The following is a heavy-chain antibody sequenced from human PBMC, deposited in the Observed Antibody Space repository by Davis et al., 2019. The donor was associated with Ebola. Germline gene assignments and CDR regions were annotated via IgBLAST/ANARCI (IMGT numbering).Heavy chain of an antibody. V-gene: IGHV4-39*02. Sequence: SETLSLTCTVSGGSISSSSYYWGWIRQPPGKGLEWIGSIYYSGSTYYNPSLKSRVTISVDTSKNQFSLKLSSVTAADTAVYYCARDLGRGDYYFDYWGQGTLVTVSS. CDR3: ARDLGRGDYYFDY. CDR1: GGSISSSSYY. CDR2: IYYSGST. J-gene: IGHJ4*02. D-gene: IGHD7-27*01.